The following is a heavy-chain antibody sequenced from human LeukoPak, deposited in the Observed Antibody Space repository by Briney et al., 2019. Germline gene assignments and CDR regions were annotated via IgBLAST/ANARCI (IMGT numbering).Heavy chain of an antibody. CDR2: IYTSRST. V-gene: IGHV4-61*02. J-gene: IGHJ4*02. CDR1: GGSISSGSYY. Sequence: SQTLSLTCTVSGGSISSGSYYWSWIRQPAGNGLEWIGRIYTSRSTNYNPSLKSRVTISVDTPKNQFSLKLSSVTAADTAVYYCARAFYSNSWYHKEDFFDYWGQGTPVTVSS. D-gene: IGHD6-13*01. CDR3: ARAFYSNSWYHKEDFFDY.